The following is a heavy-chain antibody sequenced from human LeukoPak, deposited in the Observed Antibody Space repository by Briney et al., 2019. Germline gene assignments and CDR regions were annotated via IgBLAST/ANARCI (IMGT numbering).Heavy chain of an antibody. CDR3: ARHVRKRGIAVAGTPGWFDP. CDR2: IYTSGST. J-gene: IGHJ5*02. CDR1: GDSISSFH. V-gene: IGHV4-4*07. D-gene: IGHD6-19*01. Sequence: RTSETLSLTCTVSGDSISSFHWSWIRQPAGKGLEWIGRIYTSGSTNYNPSLKSRVTISVDTSKNQFSLKLSSVTAADTAVYYCARHVRKRGIAVAGTPGWFDPWGQGTLVTVSS.